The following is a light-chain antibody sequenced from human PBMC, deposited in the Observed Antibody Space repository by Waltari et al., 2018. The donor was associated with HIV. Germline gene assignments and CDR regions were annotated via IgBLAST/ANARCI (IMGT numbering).Light chain of an antibody. CDR1: RSVTSSY. CDR2: GAS. CDR3: QQYGRSPWT. V-gene: IGKV3-20*01. J-gene: IGKJ1*01. Sequence: EIVLTQSPGTLSLSPGERATLSCRASRSVTSSYLAWYQQKPGQSPRLLICGASSRATGIPDRVSGIWSGTDFTLTISRLEPEDFAVYYCQQYGRSPWTFGQGTKVEIK.